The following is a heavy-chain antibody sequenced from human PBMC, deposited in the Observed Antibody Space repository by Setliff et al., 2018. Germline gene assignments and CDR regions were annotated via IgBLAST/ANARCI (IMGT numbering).Heavy chain of an antibody. J-gene: IGHJ6*03. V-gene: IGHV4-59*01. CDR3: ARGPPGYYYYMNV. CDR1: GGSISGFY. CDR2: LYYSGNT. Sequence: PSETLSLTCTVSGGSISGFYWSWIRQPPGGGLEWIGYLYYSGNTNYNPSLKSRVTISGDTSQNYFSLKLTSVTEADTAVYYCARGPPGYYYYMNVWGQGTTVTVSS.